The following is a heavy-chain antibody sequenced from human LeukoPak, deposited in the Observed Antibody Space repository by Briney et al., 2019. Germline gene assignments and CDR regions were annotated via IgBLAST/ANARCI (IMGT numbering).Heavy chain of an antibody. Sequence: GRSLRLSCAASGFTFSSYGMHWVRQAPGKGLEWVAVIWYDGSNKYYADSVKDRFTISRDNSKNTLYLQMNSLRAEDTAVYYCAKDRRIVVVTAMDYWGQGTLVTVSS. D-gene: IGHD2-21*02. CDR2: IWYDGSNK. CDR1: GFTFSSYG. V-gene: IGHV3-33*06. CDR3: AKDRRIVVVTAMDY. J-gene: IGHJ4*02.